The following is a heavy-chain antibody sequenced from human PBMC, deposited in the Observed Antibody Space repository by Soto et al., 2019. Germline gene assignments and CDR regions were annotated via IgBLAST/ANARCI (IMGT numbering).Heavy chain of an antibody. J-gene: IGHJ4*02. D-gene: IGHD2-21*02. CDR3: ARAGYCGPGCYYYFDY. Sequence: GSLRLSCAVSGFTFGSYWMNWVRPIPGKGLEWVAYIKPDGSATYYVDSVKGRFTISRDNAKNSLYLQMNSLRVEDTSVYYCARAGYCGPGCYYYFDYWGQGTLVTVSS. V-gene: IGHV3-7*01. CDR2: IKPDGSAT. CDR1: GFTFGSYW.